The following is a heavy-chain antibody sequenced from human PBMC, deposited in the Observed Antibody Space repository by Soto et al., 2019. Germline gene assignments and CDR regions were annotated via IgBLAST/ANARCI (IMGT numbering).Heavy chain of an antibody. CDR3: ARDNRSFWNGYYRRYDYYGMAV. V-gene: IGHV3-11*01. J-gene: IGHJ6*02. CDR2: TGRSLYPI. Sequence: HVQLVESGGGLVEPGGSLRLSCAASGFSFSDYYVNWIRQAPGKGLEWISYTGRSLYPIYYADSVKGRFSISRDSAQNSVFLQMNSPRVEDTAVYYCARDNRSFWNGYYRRYDYYGMAVLGRGTTVIVSS. D-gene: IGHD3-3*01. CDR1: GFSFSDYY.